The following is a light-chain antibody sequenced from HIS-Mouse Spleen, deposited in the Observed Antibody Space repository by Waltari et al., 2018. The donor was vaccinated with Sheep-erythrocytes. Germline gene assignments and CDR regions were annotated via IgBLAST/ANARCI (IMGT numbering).Light chain of an antibody. Sequence: SYVLTQPPSVSVAPGQTARITCGGNNLGSTSGHWYQQKPGQAHVLVVYDDSDRPSGIPERFSGSNSGNTATLTISRVEAGDEADYYCQVWDSSSDPVVFGGGTKLTVL. CDR1: NLGSTS. J-gene: IGLJ2*01. V-gene: IGLV3-21*02. CDR3: QVWDSSSDPVV. CDR2: DDS.